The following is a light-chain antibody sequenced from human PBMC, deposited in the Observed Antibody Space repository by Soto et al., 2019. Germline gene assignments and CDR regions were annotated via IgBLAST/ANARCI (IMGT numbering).Light chain of an antibody. Sequence: DIQLTQSPSFLSASVGDRVTITCRASQGISGYLAWYQQKPGKAPKLLIYGATTLRSGVPSRFSGTGSGTEFTLTISRLQPEDFATYYCQQLTSDPRGFTFGPGTKVDIK. CDR2: GAT. CDR3: QQLTSDPRGFT. CDR1: QGISGY. J-gene: IGKJ3*01. V-gene: IGKV1-9*01.